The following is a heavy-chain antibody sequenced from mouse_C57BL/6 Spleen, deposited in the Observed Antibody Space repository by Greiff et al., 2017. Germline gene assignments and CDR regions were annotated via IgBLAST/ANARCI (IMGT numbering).Heavy chain of an antibody. J-gene: IGHJ2*01. CDR3: ARIFDYDKVNYFYY. CDR2: IYPRSGNT. CDR1: GYTFTSYG. D-gene: IGHD2-4*01. Sequence: VKLMESGAELARPGASVKLSCKASGYTFTSYGISWVKQRTGQGLEWIGEIYPRSGNTYYNEKFKGKATLTSDKSSSTAYIELRSLTSEDSAVYFCARIFDYDKVNYFYYWGQGTTLTVSS. V-gene: IGHV1-81*01.